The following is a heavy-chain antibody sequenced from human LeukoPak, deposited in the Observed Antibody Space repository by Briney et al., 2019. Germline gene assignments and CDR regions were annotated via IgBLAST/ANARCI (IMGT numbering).Heavy chain of an antibody. CDR3: AKDYYRYSYGYGWDPNWFDP. Sequence: PGGSLRLSCAASGFTVSSNYMSWVRQAPGKGLEWVSVIYSGGSTYYADSVKGRFTISRDNSKNTLYLQMNSLRAEDTAVYYCAKDYYRYSYGYGWDPNWFDPWGQGTLVTVSS. V-gene: IGHV3-53*01. D-gene: IGHD5-18*01. CDR2: IYSGGST. J-gene: IGHJ5*02. CDR1: GFTVSSNY.